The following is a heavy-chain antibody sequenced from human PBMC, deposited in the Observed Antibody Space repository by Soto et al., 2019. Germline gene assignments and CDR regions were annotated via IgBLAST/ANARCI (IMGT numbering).Heavy chain of an antibody. CDR2: IGGSGGST. Sequence: GSLRLSCAASGFTFSSYAMSWVRQAPGKGLEWVSAIGGSGGSTYYADSVKGRFTISRDNSKNTLYLQMNSLRAEDTAVYYCAKSLSSGSDFDYWGQGTLVTVSS. D-gene: IGHD6-6*01. CDR1: GFTFSSYA. CDR3: AKSLSSGSDFDY. V-gene: IGHV3-23*01. J-gene: IGHJ4*02.